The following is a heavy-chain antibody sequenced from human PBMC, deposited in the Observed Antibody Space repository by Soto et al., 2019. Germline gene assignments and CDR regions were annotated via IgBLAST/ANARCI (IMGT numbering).Heavy chain of an antibody. CDR3: ARDYDGVLDY. CDR1: GFTFSNYW. J-gene: IGHJ4*02. D-gene: IGHD3-16*01. CDR2: TKQDGSVK. V-gene: IGHV3-7*01. Sequence: PGGSLRLSCAASGFTFSNYWMSWVRQAPGKGLEWVANTKQDGSVKNYVDSVKGRFTISRDNANNSLYLQMNGLRAEDTAVYYCARDYDGVLDYWGQGILVTVSS.